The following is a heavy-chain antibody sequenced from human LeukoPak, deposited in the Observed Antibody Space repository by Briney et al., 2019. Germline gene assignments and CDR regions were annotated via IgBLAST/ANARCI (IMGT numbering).Heavy chain of an antibody. CDR3: ARFPYCGGDCYYSDY. CDR1: GGSISSGGYY. Sequence: SETLPLTCTVSGGSISSGGYYWSWIRQHPGKGLEWIGYIYYSGRTSYNPSLNSRVTISVDTSKNQFSLKLSSVTAADTAVYYCARFPYCGGDCYYSDYWGQGTLVTVSS. CDR2: IYYSGRT. D-gene: IGHD2-21*02. V-gene: IGHV4-31*03. J-gene: IGHJ4*02.